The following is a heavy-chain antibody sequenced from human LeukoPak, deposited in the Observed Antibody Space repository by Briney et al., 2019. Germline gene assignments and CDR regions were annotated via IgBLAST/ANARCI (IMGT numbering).Heavy chain of an antibody. CDR2: INPNSGGT. CDR3: ATCSGGSCLDAFDI. D-gene: IGHD2-15*01. J-gene: IGHJ3*02. V-gene: IGHV1-2*02. Sequence: ASVRVSCKAPGYTFTGYYMHWVRQAPGQGLEWMGWINPNSGGTNYAQKFQGRVTMTRDTSISTAYMELSRLRSDDTAVYYCATCSGGSCLDAFDIWGQGTMVTVSS. CDR1: GYTFTGYY.